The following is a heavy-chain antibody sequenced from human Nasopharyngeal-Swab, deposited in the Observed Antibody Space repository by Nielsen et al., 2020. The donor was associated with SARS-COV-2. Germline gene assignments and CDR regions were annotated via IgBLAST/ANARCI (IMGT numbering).Heavy chain of an antibody. CDR1: GFTFNNYN. J-gene: IGHJ2*01. CDR2: ISSSSSYI. V-gene: IGHV3-21*01. CDR3: ARGYFDL. Sequence: GGSLRLSCAASGFTFNNYNFNWVRQAPGKGLEWVSSISSSSSYIYYADSVKGRFTISRDNAKNSLYLQMYSLRAEDTAVYYCARGYFDLWGRGTLVTVSS.